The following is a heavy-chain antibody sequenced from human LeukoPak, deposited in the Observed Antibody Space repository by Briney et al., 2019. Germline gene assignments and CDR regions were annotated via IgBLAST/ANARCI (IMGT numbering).Heavy chain of an antibody. CDR1: GFSFSDYY. CDR3: ARAGYYDVFTGYFD. Sequence: GGSLRLSCAASGFSFSDYYMTWIRQSPGKGLEWVSFISSGGDTIYYADSVKGRFIISRDNAKNSLYLQMNSLRAEDTAIYYCARAGYYDVFTGYFDWGQGTLVTVSS. D-gene: IGHD3-9*01. J-gene: IGHJ4*02. CDR2: ISSGGDTI. V-gene: IGHV3-11*01.